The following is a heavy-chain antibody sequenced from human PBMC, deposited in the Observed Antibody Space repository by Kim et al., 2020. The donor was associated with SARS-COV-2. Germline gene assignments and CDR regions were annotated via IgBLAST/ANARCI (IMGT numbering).Heavy chain of an antibody. V-gene: IGHV3-13*04. J-gene: IGHJ6*02. CDR3: ARGIHQWLGVDV. D-gene: IGHD5-18*01. Sequence: GGSLRLSCAASGFTFGGHDMHWVRQGSGKGLEWVSAIGTAGETFYSGSVKGRFIISRENGRNSLFLQMDSLKVGDTAVYHCARGIHQWLGVDVWGQGTTVTVSS. CDR1: GFTFGGHD. CDR2: IGTAGET.